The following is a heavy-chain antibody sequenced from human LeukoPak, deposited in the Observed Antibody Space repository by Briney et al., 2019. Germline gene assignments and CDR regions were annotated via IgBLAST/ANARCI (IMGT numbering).Heavy chain of an antibody. CDR1: GGTFSSYA. CDR3: ATEKVRGDQLLYDAFDI. Sequence: GASVKVSCKASGGTFSSYAISWVRQAPGQGLEWMGRIIPILGIANYAQKFQGRVTITADKSTSTAYMELSSLRSEDTAVYYCATEKVRGDQLLYDAFDIWGQGTMVTVSS. CDR2: IIPILGIA. V-gene: IGHV1-69*04. J-gene: IGHJ3*02. D-gene: IGHD2-2*01.